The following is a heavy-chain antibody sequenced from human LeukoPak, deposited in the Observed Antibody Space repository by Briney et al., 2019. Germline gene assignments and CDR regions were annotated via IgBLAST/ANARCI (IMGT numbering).Heavy chain of an antibody. CDR3: IRYSTSDFDY. CDR2: IKSKTDGGTT. CDR1: GFTFSNAW. V-gene: IGHV3-15*01. D-gene: IGHD6-13*01. J-gene: IGHJ4*02. Sequence: GGSLRLSCAASGFTFSNAWMTWVRQAPGKGLEWVGRIKSKTDGGTTDYAAPVKGRFTISRDDSKNTLFLQMNSLKTEDTAVYYCIRYSTSDFDYWGQGTLVTVSS.